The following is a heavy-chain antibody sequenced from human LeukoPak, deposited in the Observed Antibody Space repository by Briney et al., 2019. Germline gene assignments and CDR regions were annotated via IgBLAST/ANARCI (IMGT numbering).Heavy chain of an antibody. J-gene: IGHJ4*02. V-gene: IGHV1-69*04. CDR1: GGTFSSYT. D-gene: IGHD3-10*01. Sequence: SVKVSCKASGGTFSSYTISWVRQAPGQGLEWMGRIIPILGIANYAQKFQGRVTITADKSTGTAYMELSSLRSEDTAVYYCARDHHFRGPYGETPRTFDYWGQGTLVTVSS. CDR3: ARDHHFRGPYGETPRTFDY. CDR2: IIPILGIA.